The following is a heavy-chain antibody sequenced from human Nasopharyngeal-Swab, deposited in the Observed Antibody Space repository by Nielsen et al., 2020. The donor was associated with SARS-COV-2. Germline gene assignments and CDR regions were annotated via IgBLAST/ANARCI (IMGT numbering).Heavy chain of an antibody. Sequence: GESLKISCAASGFTFSSYAMSGVRQAPGKGLEWVSAISGSGGSTYYADSVKGRFTISRDNSKNTLYLQMNSLRAEDTAVYYCAKYYGDYPYYYYYMDVWGKGTTVTVSS. CDR2: ISGSGGST. D-gene: IGHD4-17*01. CDR3: AKYYGDYPYYYYYMDV. CDR1: GFTFSSYA. J-gene: IGHJ6*03. V-gene: IGHV3-23*01.